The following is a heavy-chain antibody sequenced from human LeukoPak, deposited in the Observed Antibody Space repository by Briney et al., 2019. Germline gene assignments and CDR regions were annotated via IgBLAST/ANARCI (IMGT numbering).Heavy chain of an antibody. D-gene: IGHD5-12*01. V-gene: IGHV3-21*01. Sequence: GGSLRLSCSASGFSFSRYAMHWVRQAPGKGLERVSSVSGSSSYTFYADSVRGRFTISRDNAKNSLYLQMNSLRAEDTAVYYCARGTTGGYSPSHWGQGTLVTVSS. CDR1: GFSFSRYA. CDR3: ARGTTGGYSPSH. J-gene: IGHJ4*02. CDR2: VSGSSSYT.